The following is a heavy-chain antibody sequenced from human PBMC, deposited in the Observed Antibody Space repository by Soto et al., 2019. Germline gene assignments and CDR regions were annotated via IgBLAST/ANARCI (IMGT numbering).Heavy chain of an antibody. CDR3: ARLSRPIFGVVIRRRKGLGWFDP. J-gene: IGHJ5*02. Sequence: PSETLSLTCAVYGGSLSGYYWSWIRQPPGKGLEWIGEINHSGSTNYNPSLKSRVTISVDTSKNQFSLKLSSVTAADTAVYYCARLSRPIFGVVIRRRKGLGWFDPWGQGTLVTVSS. D-gene: IGHD3-3*02. V-gene: IGHV4-34*01. CDR2: INHSGST. CDR1: GGSLSGYY.